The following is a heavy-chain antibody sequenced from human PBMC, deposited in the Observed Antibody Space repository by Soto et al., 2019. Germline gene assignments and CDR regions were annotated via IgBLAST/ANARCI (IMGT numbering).Heavy chain of an antibody. CDR2: IWHDGGKK. Sequence: QVQLVESGGGVVQPGRSLRLSCAASGFTFNTYGMHWVRQAPGKGLEWVAVIWHDGGKKYYADSAKGRFTISRDNSKNTLFMHMNSLRAEDTAVYYCARDLGQGNGPFDYWGQGTLFTVSS. J-gene: IGHJ4*02. V-gene: IGHV3-33*01. CDR1: GFTFNTYG. CDR3: ARDLGQGNGPFDY. D-gene: IGHD1-26*01.